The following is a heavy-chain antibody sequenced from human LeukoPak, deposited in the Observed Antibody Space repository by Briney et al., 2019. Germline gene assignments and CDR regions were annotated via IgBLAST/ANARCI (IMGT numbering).Heavy chain of an antibody. D-gene: IGHD1-26*01. V-gene: IGHV4-39*01. J-gene: IGHJ4*02. CDR1: GASISGSSHSF. Sequence: SESLSLTCTVSGASISGSSHSFWGWIRQTPGKGLEGIGSIYSSGITYYSPSLKSRLTISVDTSRNQFSLKLSPVTPADTAVYYCARYSGMGYSPGTYSNSWGQGTRVTVSS. CDR2: IYSSGIT. CDR3: ARYSGMGYSPGTYSNS.